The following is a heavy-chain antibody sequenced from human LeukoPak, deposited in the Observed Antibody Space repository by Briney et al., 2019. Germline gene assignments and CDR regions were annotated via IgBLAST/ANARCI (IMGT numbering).Heavy chain of an antibody. D-gene: IGHD3-3*01. V-gene: IGHV1-2*02. CDR3: ARDRLRFLEWSPYYYYMDV. J-gene: IGHJ6*03. Sequence: ASVKVSCKASGYTFTGYYMHWVRQAPGQGLEWMGWINPNSGGTNYAQKFQGRVTMIRDTSISTAYMELSRLRSDDTAVYYCARDRLRFLEWSPYYYYMDVWGKGTTVTVSS. CDR2: INPNSGGT. CDR1: GYTFTGYY.